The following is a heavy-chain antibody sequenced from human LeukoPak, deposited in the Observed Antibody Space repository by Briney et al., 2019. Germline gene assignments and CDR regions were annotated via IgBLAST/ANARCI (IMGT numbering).Heavy chain of an antibody. D-gene: IGHD6-19*01. V-gene: IGHV4-61*05. CDR3: ARSSWLVPVGRSEYFQH. Sequence: SETLSLTCTVSGGSISSSSYYWGWIRQPPGKGLEWIGYIYYSGSTNYNPSLKSRVTISVDTSKNQFSLKLSSVTAADTAVYYCARSSWLVPVGRSEYFQHWGQGTLVTVSS. J-gene: IGHJ1*01. CDR2: IYYSGST. CDR1: GGSISSSSYY.